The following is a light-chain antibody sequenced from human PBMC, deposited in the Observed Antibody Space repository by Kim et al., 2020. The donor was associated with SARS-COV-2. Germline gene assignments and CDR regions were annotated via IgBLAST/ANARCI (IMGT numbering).Light chain of an antibody. J-gene: IGKJ4*01. V-gene: IGKV1-9*01. CDR2: AAS. Sequence: ASVGDRVTISCRASQGASTYLAWYQQKPAKAPKLLIYAASTLQSGVPSRFSGSGSGTDFNLTISSLQAEDFATYYCQQLNSLPLTFGGGTKVDIK. CDR3: QQLNSLPLT. CDR1: QGASTY.